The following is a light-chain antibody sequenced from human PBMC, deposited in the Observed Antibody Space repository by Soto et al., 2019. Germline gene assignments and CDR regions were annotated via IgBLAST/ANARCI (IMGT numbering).Light chain of an antibody. J-gene: IGLJ3*02. CDR1: SSNIGNNY. CDR3: GTWDSSLSVWV. V-gene: IGLV1-51*02. CDR2: ENN. Sequence: QSVLTQPPSVSAAPGQKVTISCSGSSSNIGNNYVSWYQQLPGTAPKLLFYENNKRPSGIPDRFSGSKSGTSATLGITGLQTGDEADYYCGTWDSSLSVWVFGGGTKLTVL.